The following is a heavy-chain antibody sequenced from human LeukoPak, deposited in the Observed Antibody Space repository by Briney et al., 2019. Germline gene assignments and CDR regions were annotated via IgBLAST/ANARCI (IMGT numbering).Heavy chain of an antibody. D-gene: IGHD3-22*01. Sequence: GGSLRLSCAASGFTFSDYWMSWVRQAPGKGLEWLSYISTSSSDIYYADSVKGRFTISRDNAKNSLYLQMNSLRAEDTAVYYCARDYYDTYNWFDPWGQGTLVTVSS. CDR1: GFTFSDYW. CDR2: ISTSSSDI. J-gene: IGHJ5*02. V-gene: IGHV3-21*05. CDR3: ARDYYDTYNWFDP.